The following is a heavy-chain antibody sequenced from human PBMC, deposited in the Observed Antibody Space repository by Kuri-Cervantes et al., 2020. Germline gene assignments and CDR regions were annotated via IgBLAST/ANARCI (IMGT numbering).Heavy chain of an antibody. D-gene: IGHD3-22*01. Sequence: SVKVSCKASGFTFTSSAMQWVRQARGQRLEWIGWIVVGSGNTNYAQKFQERVTITRDMSTSTAYMELSRLRSDDTAVYYCARSYDSSGLALDYWGQGTLVTVSS. V-gene: IGHV1-58*02. CDR3: ARSYDSSGLALDY. CDR1: GFTFTSSA. CDR2: IVVGSGNT. J-gene: IGHJ4*02.